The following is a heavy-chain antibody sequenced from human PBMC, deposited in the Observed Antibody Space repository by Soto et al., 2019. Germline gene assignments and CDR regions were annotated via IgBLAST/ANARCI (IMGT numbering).Heavy chain of an antibody. J-gene: IGHJ3*02. CDR3: AREVLRYFDWLLWPEAFDI. CDR2: IKQDGSEK. D-gene: IGHD3-9*01. CDR1: GFTFSSYW. Sequence: GGSLRLSCAASGFTFSSYWMSWVRQAPGKGLEWVANIKQDGSEKYYVDSVKGRFTISRDNAKNSLYLQMNSLRAEDTAVYYCAREVLRYFDWLLWPEAFDIWGQGTMVTVSS. V-gene: IGHV3-7*01.